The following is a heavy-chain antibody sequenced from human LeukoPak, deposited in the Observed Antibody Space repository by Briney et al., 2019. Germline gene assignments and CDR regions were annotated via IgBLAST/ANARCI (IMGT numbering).Heavy chain of an antibody. J-gene: IGHJ4*02. CDR1: GFTFDDYA. V-gene: IGHV4-59*01. Sequence: LRLSCAASGFTFDDYAMHRVRQPPGKGLEWIGYIYYSGSTNYNPSLKSRVTISVDTSKNQFSLKLSSVTAADTAVYYCARTYYDFWSGTTLNYFDYWGQGTLVTVSS. CDR2: IYYSGST. CDR3: ARTYYDFWSGTTLNYFDY. D-gene: IGHD3-3*01.